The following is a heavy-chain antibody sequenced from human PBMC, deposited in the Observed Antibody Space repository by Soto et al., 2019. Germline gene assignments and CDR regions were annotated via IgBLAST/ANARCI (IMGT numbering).Heavy chain of an antibody. Sequence: QVQLQESGPGLVKPSETLSLTCTVSGGSISSYYWTWIRQPPGKGLEWVGYVYYSGTTYYNPSLQSRVTRSVDTSKNQFSLKGKSVTAADTAIDYWARAGSTGRYVLDYWGQGSLVTVSS. J-gene: IGHJ4*02. D-gene: IGHD6-13*01. CDR2: VYYSGTT. CDR3: ARAGSTGRYVLDY. CDR1: GGSISSYY. V-gene: IGHV4-59*01.